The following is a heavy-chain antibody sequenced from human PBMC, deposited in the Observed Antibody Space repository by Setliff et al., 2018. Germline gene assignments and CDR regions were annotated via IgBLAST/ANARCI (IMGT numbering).Heavy chain of an antibody. J-gene: IGHJ6*03. CDR3: AREKMATNYYYYYMDV. V-gene: IGHV3-7*01. CDR1: GFTFSSYW. Sequence: GGSLRLSCAASGFTFSSYWMSWVRQAPGKGLEWVANIKQDGSEKYYVDSVKGRSTISRDNAKNSLYLQMNSLRAEDTAVYYYAREKMATNYYYYYMDVWGKGTTVTVSS. CDR2: IKQDGSEK. D-gene: IGHD5-12*01.